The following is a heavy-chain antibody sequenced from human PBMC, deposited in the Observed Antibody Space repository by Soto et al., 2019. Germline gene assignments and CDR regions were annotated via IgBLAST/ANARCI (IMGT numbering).Heavy chain of an antibody. CDR1: GFSFRDHS. CDR3: ARLPKGSVVTG. Sequence: LRLSCVGSGFSFRDHSMNWVRQPPGKGLQWISYISSSSENIYCADSVKGRFTVSRDNAKNTLFLQMNSLRDDDSAIYYCARLPKGSVVTGWGQGSLVTVSS. V-gene: IGHV3-48*02. J-gene: IGHJ4*01. D-gene: IGHD2-21*02. CDR2: ISSSSENI.